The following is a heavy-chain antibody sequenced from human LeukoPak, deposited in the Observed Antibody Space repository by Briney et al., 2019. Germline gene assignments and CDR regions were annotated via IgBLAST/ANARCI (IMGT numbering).Heavy chain of an antibody. CDR3: ASPGSVGDTGMPDY. J-gene: IGHJ4*02. CDR1: GFTVSSNY. Sequence: PGGSLRLSCAASGFTVSSNYMSWVRQAPGKGLEWVSVIYSGGSTYYADSVKGRFTISRDNAKNSLYLQMNSLRAEDTAVYYCASPGSVGDTGMPDYWGQGTLVTVSS. D-gene: IGHD5-18*01. CDR2: IYSGGST. V-gene: IGHV3-53*01.